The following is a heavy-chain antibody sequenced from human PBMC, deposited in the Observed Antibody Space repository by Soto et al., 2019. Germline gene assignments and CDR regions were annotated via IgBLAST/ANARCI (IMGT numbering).Heavy chain of an antibody. V-gene: IGHV1-18*01. Sequence: GASVKVSCKASGYTFTTFGISWVRQAPGQGLEWMGWIVPKNGKTKYAQKFQGRVTITADKSTSTAYMELSSLRSEDTAVYYCARFLAVAGTVPWEDYHDSSYGMDVWGQGTTVTISS. D-gene: IGHD6-19*01. CDR1: GYTFTTFG. CDR2: IVPKNGKT. CDR3: ARFLAVAGTVPWEDYHDSSYGMDV. J-gene: IGHJ6*02.